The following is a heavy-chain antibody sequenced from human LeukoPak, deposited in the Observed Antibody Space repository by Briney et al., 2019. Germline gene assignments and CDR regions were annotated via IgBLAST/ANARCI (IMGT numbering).Heavy chain of an antibody. Sequence: ASVNVSCKVSGYTLTELSMHWVRQAPGKGLEWMGGFDPEDGETIYAQKFQGRVTMTEDTSTDTAYMELSSLRPEDTAVYYCATRLVGITGTTSEGYWGQGTLVTVSS. CDR3: ATRLVGITGTTSEGY. V-gene: IGHV1-24*01. J-gene: IGHJ4*02. D-gene: IGHD1-7*01. CDR1: GYTLTELS. CDR2: FDPEDGET.